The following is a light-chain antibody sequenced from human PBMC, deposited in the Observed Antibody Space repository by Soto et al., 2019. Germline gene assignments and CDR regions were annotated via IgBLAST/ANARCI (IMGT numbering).Light chain of an antibody. V-gene: IGKV3-11*01. CDR3: QQRRNWPIT. J-gene: IGKJ5*01. CDR2: DAS. CDR1: QSVSSY. Sequence: EIVLTQSPATLSLSPGERATLSCRASQSVSSYLAWYQQKPGQAPRLLIYDASNRATGIPARFSGSGSGTDFTLTISSLDPEDFAVYSCQQRRNWPITFGQGTRLEIK.